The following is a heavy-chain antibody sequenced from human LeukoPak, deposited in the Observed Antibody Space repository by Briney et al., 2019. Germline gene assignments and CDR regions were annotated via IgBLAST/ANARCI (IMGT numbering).Heavy chain of an antibody. V-gene: IGHV4-30-4*01. CDR1: GGSFSSGDYY. CDR3: ASSGVVPATMIGY. J-gene: IGHJ4*02. CDR2: IYYSGST. D-gene: IGHD2-2*01. Sequence: PSETLSLTCAVYGGSFSSGDYYWSWIRQPPGKGLEWIGYIYYSGSTYYNPSLKSRVTISVDTSKNQFSLKLSSVTAADTAVYYCASSGVVPATMIGYWGQGTLVTVSS.